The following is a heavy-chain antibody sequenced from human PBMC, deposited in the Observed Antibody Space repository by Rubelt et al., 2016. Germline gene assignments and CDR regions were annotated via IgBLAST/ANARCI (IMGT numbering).Heavy chain of an antibody. CDR3: ARDIDYNGFWSGFWASGMDG. D-gene: IGHD3-3*01. V-gene: IGHV3-30*07. Sequence: DSVKGRFTISRDNSKNTVYLQMNSLRAEDTAVYYCARDIDYNGFWSGFWASGMDGWGLGTTVIVSS. J-gene: IGHJ6*02.